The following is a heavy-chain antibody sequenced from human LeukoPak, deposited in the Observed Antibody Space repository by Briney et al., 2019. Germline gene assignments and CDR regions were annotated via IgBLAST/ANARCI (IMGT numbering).Heavy chain of an antibody. V-gene: IGHV1-69*13. D-gene: IGHD3-10*01. Sequence: ASVKVSCKASGGTLSSYAISWVRQAPGQGLEWMGGIIPIFGTANYAQKFQGRVTITADESTSTAYMELSSLRSEDTAVYYCARGEITMVRGVIRAFDIWGQGTMVTVSS. CDR2: IIPIFGTA. J-gene: IGHJ3*02. CDR1: GGTLSSYA. CDR3: ARGEITMVRGVIRAFDI.